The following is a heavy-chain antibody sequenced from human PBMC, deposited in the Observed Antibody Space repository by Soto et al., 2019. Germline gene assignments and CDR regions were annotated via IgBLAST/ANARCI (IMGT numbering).Heavy chain of an antibody. D-gene: IGHD5-12*01. J-gene: IGHJ5*02. CDR1: GFTFCSYG. CDR2: IYYDGSNK. V-gene: IGHV3-33*01. CDR3: ARGHGVATTMGWFDP. Sequence: QVQLVESGGGVVQPGRSLRLSCAASGFTFCSYGIHWVRQAPGKGLEWVAVIYYDGSNKYYADSVKGRFTISRDNSKNTLYLQMTSLRADDTAVYYCARGHGVATTMGWFDPWGQGTLVTVSS.